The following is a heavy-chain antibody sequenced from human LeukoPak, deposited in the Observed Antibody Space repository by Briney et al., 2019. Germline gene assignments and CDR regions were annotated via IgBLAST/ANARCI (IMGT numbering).Heavy chain of an antibody. Sequence: GSLRLSCEVSGFPFSSDTTHWVRQAPGKGLEWVSSISSSSSYIYYADSVKGRFTISRDNAKNSLYLQMNSLRAEDTAVYYCAKDKRRITMMGLIAYWGQGTLVTVSS. V-gene: IGHV3-21*01. CDR3: AKDKRRITMMGLIAY. D-gene: IGHD3-22*01. J-gene: IGHJ4*02. CDR1: GFPFSSDT. CDR2: ISSSSSYI.